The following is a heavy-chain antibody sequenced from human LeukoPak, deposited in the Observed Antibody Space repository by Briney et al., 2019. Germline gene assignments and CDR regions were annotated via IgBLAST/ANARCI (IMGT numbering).Heavy chain of an antibody. Sequence: PGGSLRLSCAASGFTFSSYAMSWVRQAPGKGLEWVSAISGSGGSTYYADSVKGRFTISRDNSKNTLYLQMNSLRAEDTALYYCAKGYDTSGYYFADDYWGQGTLVTVSS. J-gene: IGHJ4*02. V-gene: IGHV3-23*01. CDR1: GFTFSSYA. CDR3: AKGYDTSGYYFADDY. D-gene: IGHD3-22*01. CDR2: ISGSGGST.